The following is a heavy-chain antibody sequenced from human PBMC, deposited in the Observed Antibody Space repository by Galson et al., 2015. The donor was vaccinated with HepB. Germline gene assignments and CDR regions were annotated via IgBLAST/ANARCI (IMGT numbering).Heavy chain of an antibody. J-gene: IGHJ5*02. CDR2: IHPGGSDT. V-gene: IGHV5-51*01. CDR3: ARQAVRWWFDT. Sequence: QSGAEVKKPGESLKISCKGSGYSFTDYWIGWVRQMPGKGLEWMGIIHPGGSDTRYSPSFQGQVTISADKSINTAYLQWSSLKASDTAMYYCARQAVRWWFDTWGQGTLVTVSS. D-gene: IGHD3-3*01. CDR1: GYSFTDYW.